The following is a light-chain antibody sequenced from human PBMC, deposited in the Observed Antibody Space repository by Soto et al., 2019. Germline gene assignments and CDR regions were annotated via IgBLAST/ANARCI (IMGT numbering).Light chain of an antibody. Sequence: DIQLTQSPSVLSASVGDTVTITCRASQALRNYLAWYQQKPGKAPDLLIYSASTLQSGVPSRFSGSGSETEFSLTIRALQPEDFATYYCQQLSRYPLSFGGGTKLDIK. CDR1: QALRNY. CDR3: QQLSRYPLS. J-gene: IGKJ4*01. CDR2: SAS. V-gene: IGKV1-9*01.